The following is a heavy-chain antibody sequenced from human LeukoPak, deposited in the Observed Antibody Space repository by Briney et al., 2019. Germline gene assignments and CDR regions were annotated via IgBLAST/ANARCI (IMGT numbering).Heavy chain of an antibody. D-gene: IGHD3-16*01. J-gene: IGHJ4*02. CDR3: SRGGPPVY. CDR2: IKSKTDGATT. Sequence: GGSLRLSCAASGFTFTNAWMSWVRQSPGKGLEWVGRIKSKTDGATTDYAAPVKGRFTISRDDSKNTLYLQMNSLRAEDTAVYYCSRGGPPVYWGQGTLVTVSS. CDR1: GFTFTNAW. V-gene: IGHV3-15*01.